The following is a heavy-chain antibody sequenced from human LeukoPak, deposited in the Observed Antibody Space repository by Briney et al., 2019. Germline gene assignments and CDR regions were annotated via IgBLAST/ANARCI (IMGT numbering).Heavy chain of an antibody. Sequence: PSGTLSLTCAVSGGSISSSNWWSWVRQPPGKGLEWIGEIYHSGSTNYNPSLKSRVTISVDKSKNQFSLKLSSVTAADTAVYYCCSDSSGYYHPSRAFDIWGQGTMVTVSS. CDR3: CSDSSGYYHPSRAFDI. J-gene: IGHJ3*02. CDR1: GGSISSSNW. CDR2: IYHSGST. D-gene: IGHD3-22*01. V-gene: IGHV4-4*02.